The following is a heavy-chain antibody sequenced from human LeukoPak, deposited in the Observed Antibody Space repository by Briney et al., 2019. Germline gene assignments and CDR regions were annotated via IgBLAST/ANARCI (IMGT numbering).Heavy chain of an antibody. CDR1: GYSFTSYW. J-gene: IGHJ3*02. CDR3: ARPYYDFWSGYSGHDAFDI. V-gene: IGHV5-51*01. D-gene: IGHD3-3*01. Sequence: GESLKISCKGSGYSFTSYWIGWVRQMPGEGLEWMGVIYPGDSDTRYSPSFQGQVTISADKSISTAYLQWSSLKASDTAMYYCARPYYDFWSGYSGHDAFDIWGQGTMVTVSS. CDR2: IYPGDSDT.